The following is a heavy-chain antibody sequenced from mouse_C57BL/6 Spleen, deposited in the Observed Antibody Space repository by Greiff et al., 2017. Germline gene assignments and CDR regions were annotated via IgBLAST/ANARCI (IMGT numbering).Heavy chain of an antibody. CDR3: ARHGIFITTVVAPYAMDY. V-gene: IGHV1-62-2*01. CDR1: GYTFTEYT. Sequence: VQLQESGAELVKPGASVKLSCKASGYTFTEYTIHWVKQRSGPGLEWIGWLYPGSGSIKYNEKFKDKATLTADKSSSTVYMELSRLTSEVSAVYFCARHGIFITTVVAPYAMDYWGQGTSVTVSS. D-gene: IGHD1-1*01. CDR2: LYPGSGSI. J-gene: IGHJ4*01.